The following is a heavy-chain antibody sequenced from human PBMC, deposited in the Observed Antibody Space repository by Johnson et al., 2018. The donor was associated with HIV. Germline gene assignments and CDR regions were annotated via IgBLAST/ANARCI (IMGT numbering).Heavy chain of an antibody. D-gene: IGHD3-22*01. V-gene: IGHV3-30*04. CDR2: ISYDGSKK. Sequence: QVQLVESGGGVVQPGRSLRLSCAASRFTFSSYAMHWVRQAPGKGLEWVAVISYDGSKKYYADSGKGRFTISRDNAKNALYLQMNSLRAEDTALYYCVRVAYYYDSSGYSAFDIWGQGTMVTVSS. J-gene: IGHJ3*02. CDR3: VRVAYYYDSSGYSAFDI. CDR1: RFTFSSYA.